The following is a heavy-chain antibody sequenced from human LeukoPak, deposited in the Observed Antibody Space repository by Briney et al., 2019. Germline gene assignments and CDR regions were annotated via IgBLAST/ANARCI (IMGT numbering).Heavy chain of an antibody. V-gene: IGHV4-59*01. D-gene: IGHD1-26*01. J-gene: IGHJ4*02. CDR2: IYSSGST. CDR1: GGSISDYY. Sequence: SETLSLTCTVSGGSISDYYWSWIRQPPGKGLEWIGYIYSSGSTYYNPSLKSRVTISVDTSKNQFSLKLSSVTAADTAVYYCARGGGRTLRTRPFDYWGQGTLVTVSS. CDR3: ARGGGRTLRTRPFDY.